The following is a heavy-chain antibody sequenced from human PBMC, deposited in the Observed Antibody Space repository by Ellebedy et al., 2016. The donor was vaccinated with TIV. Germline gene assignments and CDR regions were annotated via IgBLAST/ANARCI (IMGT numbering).Heavy chain of an antibody. V-gene: IGHV3-30-3*01. CDR3: AREIDSPDAYCSGESCYPDY. CDR2: ISYDGSNS. J-gene: IGHJ4*02. CDR1: GFTFSNYA. Sequence: GGSLRLSCVASGFTFSNYAMHWVRQAPGKGLEWAAVISYDGSNSHYADSVKGRFTISRDNSKNTQYLQMNSLRAEDTAVYYCAREIDSPDAYCSGESCYPDYWGQGTLVTVSS. D-gene: IGHD2-15*01.